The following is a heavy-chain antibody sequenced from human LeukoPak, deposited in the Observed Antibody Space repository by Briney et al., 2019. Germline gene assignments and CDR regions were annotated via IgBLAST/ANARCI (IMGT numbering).Heavy chain of an antibody. CDR1: GFTFSIYA. J-gene: IGHJ4*02. CDR3: AKVLSLRRFDWVLYIDH. V-gene: IGHV3-23*01. CDR2: ISGSGGGT. Sequence: GGSLRLSCAASGFTFSIYAMSWVRQAPGKGLEWVSAISGSGGGTYAADSVTGRFTISSDNSRNTLFLQMNDLRVEDTAVYYCAKVLSLRRFDWVLYIDHWGQGTLVTVSS. D-gene: IGHD3-9*01.